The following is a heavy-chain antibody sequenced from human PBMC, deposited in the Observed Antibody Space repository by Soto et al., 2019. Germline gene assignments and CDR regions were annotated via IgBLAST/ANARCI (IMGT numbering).Heavy chain of an antibody. CDR2: IYNGGST. D-gene: IGHD3-22*01. J-gene: IGHJ5*02. Sequence: SETLSLTCAVSGYSISSGYYWGWLRQPPGKGLEWIGSIYNGGSTYYNPSPNSRVTLSIDMTNNNVSLILNSVTAADTALYYCARVAPWVPYYYDSSPYTFDHWFDPWGPFTLVTVSS. CDR3: ARVAPWVPYYYDSSPYTFDHWFDP. CDR1: GYSISSGYY. V-gene: IGHV4-38-2*01.